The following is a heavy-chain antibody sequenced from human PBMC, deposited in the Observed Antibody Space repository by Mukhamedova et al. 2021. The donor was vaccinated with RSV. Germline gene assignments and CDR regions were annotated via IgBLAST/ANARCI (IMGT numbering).Heavy chain of an antibody. CDR2: ISSFGTI. D-gene: IGHD6-19*01. J-gene: IGHJ2*01. CDR3: ARDPAVPGTYWYFDL. Sequence: PGKGLVWVSYISSFGTIYYADSVKVRFSISRDDAKNSLYLQMDSLRDEDTAVYHCARDPAVPGTYWYFDLWGRGTLVTVSS. V-gene: IGHV3-48*02.